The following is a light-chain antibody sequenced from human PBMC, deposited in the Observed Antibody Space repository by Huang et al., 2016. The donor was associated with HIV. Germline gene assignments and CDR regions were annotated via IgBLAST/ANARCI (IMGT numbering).Light chain of an antibody. V-gene: IGKV1-8*01. Sequence: AIQITQSPSSLSASTGDRVTITCRASQGISNYLAWYQQKPGKAPKLLIDGASALQSGVPSRFSGSVSGANFTLTISCLQSEDFASYFCQQYYTFPRTFGGGTRVEIK. CDR1: QGISNY. CDR2: GAS. CDR3: QQYYTFPRT. J-gene: IGKJ4*01.